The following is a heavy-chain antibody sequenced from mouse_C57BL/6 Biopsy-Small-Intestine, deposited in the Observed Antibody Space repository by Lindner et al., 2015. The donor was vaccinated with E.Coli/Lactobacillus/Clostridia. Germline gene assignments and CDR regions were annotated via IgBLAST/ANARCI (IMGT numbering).Heavy chain of an antibody. D-gene: IGHD2-5*01. CDR1: GYRFTSYG. CDR3: ARDRSYSSGWYAGFDY. V-gene: IGHV1-20*01. CDR2: IGTYNGNT. Sequence: SVKVSCKTSGYRFTSYGLNWVRQAPGQGLEWMAWIGTYNGNTAYAPNLQGRVTLTTEKSTSTVYMEVTSLRSDDTAVYYCARDRSYSSGWYAGFDYWGQGALVTVSS. J-gene: IGHJ4*01.